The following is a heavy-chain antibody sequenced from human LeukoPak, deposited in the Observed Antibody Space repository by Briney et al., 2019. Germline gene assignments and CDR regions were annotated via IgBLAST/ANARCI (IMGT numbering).Heavy chain of an antibody. CDR2: INHSGST. D-gene: IGHD2-2*01. Sequence: GSLRLSCAASGFNFSNYEMNWIRQPPGKGLEWIGEINHSGSTNYNPSLKSRVTISVDTSKNQFSLKLSSVTAADTAVYYCARGRCSSTSCSTYYYYGMDVWGKGTTVTVSS. CDR1: GFNFSNYE. CDR3: ARGRCSSTSCSTYYYYGMDV. V-gene: IGHV4-34*01. J-gene: IGHJ6*04.